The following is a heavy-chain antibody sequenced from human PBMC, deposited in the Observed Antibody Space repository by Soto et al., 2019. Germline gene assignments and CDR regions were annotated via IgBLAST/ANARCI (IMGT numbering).Heavy chain of an antibody. Sequence: VQLVQSGAEVKTPGATVKVSCTASGYTFTSYGISCGGQAPGQGLELIGWVSAYNGNTHYAHKLQGRVTMTTDTSTSTAYMEMRSLSSDDTAVYYCARVGFLASSSSRNWFDPWGQGTLVTVSS. CDR3: ARVGFLASSSSRNWFDP. J-gene: IGHJ5*02. CDR1: GYTFTSYG. D-gene: IGHD6-6*01. V-gene: IGHV1-18*04. CDR2: VSAYNGNT.